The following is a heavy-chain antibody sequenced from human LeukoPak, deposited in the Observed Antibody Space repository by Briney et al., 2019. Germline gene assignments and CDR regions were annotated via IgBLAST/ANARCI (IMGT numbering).Heavy chain of an antibody. D-gene: IGHD3-3*01. CDR2: INRKHGST. V-gene: IGHV3-20*04. CDR3: ARLLLESSPPNDY. J-gene: IGHJ4*02. CDR1: GFTFEDYG. Sequence: GGSLRLSCAASGFTFEDYGMSWVRQAPGKGLEWVSGINRKHGSTGYADSVQGRFTISRDNAKNSLHLQMNSLTAEDTAVYYCARLLLESSPPNDYWGQGTLVTVSS.